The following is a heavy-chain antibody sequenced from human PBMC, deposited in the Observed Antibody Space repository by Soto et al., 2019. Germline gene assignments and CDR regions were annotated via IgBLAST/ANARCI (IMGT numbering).Heavy chain of an antibody. CDR3: AKAPSTLVNPGDAFDI. J-gene: IGHJ3*02. CDR1: GYSFINYW. CDR2: IYPGDSDT. D-gene: IGHD2-2*01. V-gene: IGHV5-51*01. Sequence: GESLKISCQGSGYSFINYWIAWVRQMPGKGLEWMGIIYPGDSDTRYSPSFQGQVTISTDESINTAYLQWRSLKASDTAVYYCAKAPSTLVNPGDAFDIWGQGTMVTVSS.